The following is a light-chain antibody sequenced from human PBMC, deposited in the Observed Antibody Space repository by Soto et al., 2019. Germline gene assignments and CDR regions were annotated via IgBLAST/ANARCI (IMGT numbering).Light chain of an antibody. Sequence: EFVLTQSPGTLSLSPGERATLSCRASQTVRNNYLAWYQQKPGQAPRLLIYDASSRAAGISARFSGSGSGTEFTLTISSLQSEDFAVYYCQQYIDWPPGTFGQGTKVDIK. CDR1: QTVRNN. CDR3: QQYIDWPPGT. V-gene: IGKV3-15*01. CDR2: DAS. J-gene: IGKJ1*01.